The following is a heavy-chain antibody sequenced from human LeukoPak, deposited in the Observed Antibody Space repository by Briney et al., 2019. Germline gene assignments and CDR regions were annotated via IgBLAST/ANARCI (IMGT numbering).Heavy chain of an antibody. D-gene: IGHD5-24*01. V-gene: IGHV4-34*01. CDR1: GGSFSGYY. CDR2: INHSGST. CDR3: ARAGMATILY. Sequence: SETLSLTCAVYGGSFSGYYWSWIRQPPGKGLEWIGEINHSGSTNYNPSLKSRVTISVDTSKNQFSLKLSSVTAADTAVYYCARAGMATILYWGQGALVTVSS. J-gene: IGHJ4*02.